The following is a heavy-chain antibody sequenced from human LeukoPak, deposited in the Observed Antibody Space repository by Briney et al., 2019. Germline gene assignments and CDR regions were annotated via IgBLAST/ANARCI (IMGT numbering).Heavy chain of an antibody. D-gene: IGHD2-2*01. V-gene: IGHV4-4*09. CDR3: ARLLGYCSSTSCSNNWFDP. Sequence: SETLSLTCTVSGGSISSYYWSWIRQPPGKGLEWIGYIYTSGSTNYNPSLKSRVTISVDTSKNQFSLKLSSVTAADTAVYYCARLLGYCSSTSCSNNWFDPWGQGTLVTVSS. CDR1: GGSISSYY. CDR2: IYTSGST. J-gene: IGHJ5*02.